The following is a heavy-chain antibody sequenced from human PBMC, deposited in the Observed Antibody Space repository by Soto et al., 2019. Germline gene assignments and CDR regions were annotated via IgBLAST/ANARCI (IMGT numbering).Heavy chain of an antibody. CDR3: ARARIAVAANPDDYYYYGMDV. CDR2: IIPIFGTA. J-gene: IGHJ6*02. V-gene: IGHV1-69*13. D-gene: IGHD6-19*01. CDR1: GGTFSSYA. Sequence: ASVQVSCKASGGTFSSYAISWVRQAPGQGLEWMGGIIPIFGTANYAQKFQGRVTITADESTSTAYMELSSLRSEDTAVYYCARARIAVAANPDDYYYYGMDVWGQGTTVTVSS.